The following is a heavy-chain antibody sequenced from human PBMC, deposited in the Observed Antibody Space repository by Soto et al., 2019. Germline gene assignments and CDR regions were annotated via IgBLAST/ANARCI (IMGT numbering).Heavy chain of an antibody. Sequence: EVHLAESGGGLVQPGGSLRLSCAASGLIFSSYSLNWVRQAPGKGLEWVSYIDSSSSDIHYADSVRGRCTISRYNAKTAVVLKMHSLRVEDTAVDYSARVRPVDVVPTIPSYYYDMDVWGKGTMVTVSS. V-gene: IGHV3-48*01. J-gene: IGHJ6*03. CDR2: IDSSSSDI. CDR1: GLIFSSYS. CDR3: ARVRPVDVVPTIPSYYYDMDV. D-gene: IGHD5-12*01.